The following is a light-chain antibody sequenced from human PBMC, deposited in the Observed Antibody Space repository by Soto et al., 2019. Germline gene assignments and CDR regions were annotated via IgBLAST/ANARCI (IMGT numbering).Light chain of an antibody. V-gene: IGKV3-15*01. CDR1: QSVSST. Sequence: ETVMTQSPAILSVSPGERATLSCRASQSVSSTLAWYQQKPGQAPPLLIYGASTRATGVPDRVSGSGSGTEFTLTISSLPSEDFAVYYCQQYNNWPWTFGQGTKVEIK. CDR2: GAS. J-gene: IGKJ1*01. CDR3: QQYNNWPWT.